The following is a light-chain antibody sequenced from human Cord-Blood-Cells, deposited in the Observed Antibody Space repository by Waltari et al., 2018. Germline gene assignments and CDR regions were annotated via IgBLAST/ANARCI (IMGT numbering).Light chain of an antibody. CDR2: WAS. V-gene: IGKV4-1*01. Sequence: DIVMTQSPDSLAVSLGERATINCKSSQSVLYSSNNKNSLAWYQQEPGQPPTMVIYWASARESGVTDRFSGSGSGTDLTLTISSLQAEGVAVYYCQQYYSTPRLTFGGGTKVEIK. J-gene: IGKJ4*01. CDR1: QSVLYSSNNKNS. CDR3: QQYYSTPRLT.